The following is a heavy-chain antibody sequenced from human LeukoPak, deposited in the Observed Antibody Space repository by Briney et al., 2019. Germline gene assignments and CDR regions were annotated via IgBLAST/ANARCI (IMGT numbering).Heavy chain of an antibody. J-gene: IGHJ4*02. D-gene: IGHD1-26*01. CDR1: GGSISSSSYY. V-gene: IGHV4-39*07. CDR3: ARDSGSYYDY. Sequence: SETLSPTCTVSGGSISSSSYYWGWIRQPPGKGLEWIGSIYYSGSTYYNPSLKSRVTISVDTSKNQFSLKLSSVTAADTAVYYCARDSGSYYDYWGQGTLVTVSS. CDR2: IYYSGST.